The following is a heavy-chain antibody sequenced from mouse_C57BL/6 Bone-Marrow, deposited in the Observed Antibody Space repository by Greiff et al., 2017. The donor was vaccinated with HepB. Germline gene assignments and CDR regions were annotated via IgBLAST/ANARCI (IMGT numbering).Heavy chain of an antibody. Sequence: LVESGAELVRPGTSVKVSCKASGYAFTNYLIEWVKQRPGQGLEWIGVINPGSGGTNYNEKFKGKATLTADKSSSTAYMQLSSLTSEDSAVYFCAREAMDYWGQGTSVTVSS. CDR1: GYAFTNYL. CDR2: INPGSGGT. J-gene: IGHJ4*01. V-gene: IGHV1-54*01. CDR3: AREAMDY.